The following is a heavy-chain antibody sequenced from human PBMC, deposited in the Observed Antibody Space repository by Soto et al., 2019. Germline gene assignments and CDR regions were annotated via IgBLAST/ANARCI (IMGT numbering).Heavy chain of an antibody. J-gene: IGHJ4*02. D-gene: IGHD3-10*01. V-gene: IGHV3-30*18. CDR1: GFTFSSYG. CDR3: AKDYGPNPTMTPFDY. CDR2: ISYDGSNK. Sequence: GGSLRLSCAASGFTFSSYGMHWVRQAPGKGLEWVAVISYDGSNKYYADSVKGRFTISRDNSKNTLYLQMNSLRAEDTAVYYCAKDYGPNPTMTPFDYWGQGTLVTVSS.